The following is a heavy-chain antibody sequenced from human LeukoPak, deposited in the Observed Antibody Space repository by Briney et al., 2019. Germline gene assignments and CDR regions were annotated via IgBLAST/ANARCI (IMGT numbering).Heavy chain of an antibody. J-gene: IGHJ6*02. Sequence: GGSLRLSCAASGFTFSSYWMHWVRQAPGKGLVWVSRINSDGSSTSYADSVKGRFTISRDNAKNTLYLQMNSLRAEDTAVYYCARAPPNIVATITSYYGMDVWGQGTTVTVSS. D-gene: IGHD5-12*01. CDR1: GFTFSSYW. CDR3: ARAPPNIVATITSYYGMDV. CDR2: INSDGSST. V-gene: IGHV3-74*01.